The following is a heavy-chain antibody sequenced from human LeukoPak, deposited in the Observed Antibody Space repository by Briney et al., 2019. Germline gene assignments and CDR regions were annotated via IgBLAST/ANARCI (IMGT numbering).Heavy chain of an antibody. CDR2: IIPIFGTA. D-gene: IGHD3-3*01. CDR3: ARAYPTGTHKIFGGPYYYYYMDV. J-gene: IGHJ6*03. V-gene: IGHV1-69*13. Sequence: SVKVSCKASGGTFSSYAISWVRQAPGQGLEWMGGIIPIFGTANYAQKFQGRVTITADESTSTAYMELSSLRSEDTAVYYCARAYPTGTHKIFGGPYYYYYMDVWGKGTTVTVSS. CDR1: GGTFSSYA.